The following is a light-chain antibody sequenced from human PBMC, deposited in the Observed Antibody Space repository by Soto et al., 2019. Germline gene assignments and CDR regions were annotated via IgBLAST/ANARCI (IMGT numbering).Light chain of an antibody. CDR3: SSYTSSSTRV. CDR2: EVS. J-gene: IGLJ1*01. V-gene: IGLV2-14*03. CDR1: SSDVGAYDY. Sequence: QSVLTPPASVSGSPGRWITISCTGTSSDVGAYDYVSWYQQHPDKAPKLMIYEVSNRPSGVSNRFSGSKSVNTATLTISGLQADDEADYYCSSYTSSSTRVFGTGTKVTVL.